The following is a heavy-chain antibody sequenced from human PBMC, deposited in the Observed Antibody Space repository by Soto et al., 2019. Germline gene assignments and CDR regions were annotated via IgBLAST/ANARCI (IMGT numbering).Heavy chain of an antibody. V-gene: IGHV3-53*04. Sequence: GGSLRLSCAASGFTVSSNYMSWVRQAPGKGLEWVSVIYSGGSTYYADSVKGRFTISRHNSKNTLYLQMNSLRAEDTAVYYCARAHKYCTNGVCYTINFDYWGQGTLVTVSS. D-gene: IGHD2-8*01. CDR3: ARAHKYCTNGVCYTINFDY. CDR2: IYSGGST. CDR1: GFTVSSNY. J-gene: IGHJ4*02.